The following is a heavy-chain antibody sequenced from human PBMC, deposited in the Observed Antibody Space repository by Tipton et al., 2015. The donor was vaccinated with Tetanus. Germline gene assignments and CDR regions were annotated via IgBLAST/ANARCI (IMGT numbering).Heavy chain of an antibody. CDR3: ARGNGGCSSTSCDYYYGMDV. V-gene: IGHV3-23*01. CDR1: GFTFSSFA. J-gene: IGHJ6*02. CDR2: ISDSGGTT. Sequence: GSLRLSCAASGFTFSSFAMSWVRQAPGKGLEWVSSISDSGGTTYYADSVKGRFTISRDNAKNSLYLQMNSLRAEDTAVYYCARGNGGCSSTSCDYYYGMDVWGQGTTVTGSS. D-gene: IGHD2-2*01.